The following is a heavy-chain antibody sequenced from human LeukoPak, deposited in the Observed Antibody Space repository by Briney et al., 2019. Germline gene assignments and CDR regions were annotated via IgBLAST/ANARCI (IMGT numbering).Heavy chain of an antibody. CDR1: GGSISSYY. D-gene: IGHD3-10*01. J-gene: IGHJ1*01. CDR3: ARHYYGSGSYFYFQH. CDR2: IYYSGST. V-gene: IGHV4-59*08. Sequence: SETLSLTCTVSGGSISSYYWGWIRQPPGKGLEWIGYIYYSGSTNYNPSLKSRVTISVDTSKNQFSLKLSSVTAADTAVYYCARHYYGSGSYFYFQHWGQGTLVTVSS.